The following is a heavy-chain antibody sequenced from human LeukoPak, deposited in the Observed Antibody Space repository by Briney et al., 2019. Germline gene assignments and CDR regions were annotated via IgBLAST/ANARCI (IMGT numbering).Heavy chain of an antibody. J-gene: IGHJ4*02. CDR3: ARDARSGYSYGPKVDY. D-gene: IGHD5-18*01. V-gene: IGHV1-2*02. CDR1: GYTFTGYY. Sequence: GASVKVSCKASGYTFTGYYMHWVRQAPGQGLEWMGWINPNSGGTNYAQKFQGRVTMTRDTSISTAYMELSRLRPDDAAVYYCARDARSGYSYGPKVDYWGQGTLVTVSS. CDR2: INPNSGGT.